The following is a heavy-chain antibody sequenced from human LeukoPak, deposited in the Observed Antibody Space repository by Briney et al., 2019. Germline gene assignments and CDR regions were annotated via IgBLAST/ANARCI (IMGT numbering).Heavy chain of an antibody. CDR3: ASGLYCSSTSCYSGY. CDR1: GFSFSTYN. J-gene: IGHJ4*02. V-gene: IGHV3-21*01. CDR2: ITTSSTYI. D-gene: IGHD2-2*01. Sequence: PGGSLRLSCAASGFSFSTYNMNWVRQAPGKGLDWVSSITTSSTYIYYADSVKGRFTISRDNAKNSLYLQMNSLRAEDTAVYYCASGLYCSSTSCYSGYWGQGTLVTVSS.